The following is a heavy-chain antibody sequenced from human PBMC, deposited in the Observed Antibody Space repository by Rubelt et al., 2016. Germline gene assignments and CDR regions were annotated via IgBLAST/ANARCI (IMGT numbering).Heavy chain of an antibody. CDR1: GFTFSSYA. CDR2: IASVGSDYT. V-gene: IGHV3-48*04. D-gene: IGHD2-8*01. CDR3: AEISERRGVFDI. J-gene: IGHJ3*02. Sequence: VEFGGGLAQPGGSLRLSCAASGFTFSSYAMGWVRQAPGKGLEWISYIASVGSDYTSYADSVKGRFTISRDNAKNSLYLQMNSLRAEDTAVYYCAEISERRGVFDIWGQGTMVTVSS.